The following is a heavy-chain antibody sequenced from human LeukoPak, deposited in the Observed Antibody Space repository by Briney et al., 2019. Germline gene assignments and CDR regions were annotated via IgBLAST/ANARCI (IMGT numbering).Heavy chain of an antibody. V-gene: IGHV1-69*13. Sequence: ASVKVSCKASGGTFSKYAISWVRQAPGQGLEWMGGNIPIFGTANYAQKFQGRVTITADESTSTAYMELSSLRSEDTAVYYCARSPYDFWSGYPEGWGQGTLVTVSS. J-gene: IGHJ4*02. CDR2: NIPIFGTA. CDR3: ARSPYDFWSGYPEG. D-gene: IGHD3-3*01. CDR1: GGTFSKYA.